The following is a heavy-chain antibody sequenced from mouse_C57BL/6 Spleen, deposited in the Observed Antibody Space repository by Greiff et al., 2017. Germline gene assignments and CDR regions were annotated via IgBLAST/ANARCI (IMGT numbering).Heavy chain of an antibody. CDR1: CYTFPGYL. J-gene: IGHJ4*01. CDR2: ILPGSGST. D-gene: IGHD1-2*01. Sequence: QVQPQPSGAELLKPGASVKLFFKASCYTFPGYLFEWVKQRPGHGLEWVGEILPGSGSTNYYEKFKGKATFTADTSSNTAYMQLSSLTTEDSAIYYCARGYSYAMDYWGQGTSVTVSS. V-gene: IGHV1-9*01. CDR3: ARGYSYAMDY.